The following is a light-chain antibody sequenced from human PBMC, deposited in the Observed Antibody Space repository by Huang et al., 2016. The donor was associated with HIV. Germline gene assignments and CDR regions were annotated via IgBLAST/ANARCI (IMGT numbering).Light chain of an antibody. CDR2: AAS. CDR3: QKYNSAPWT. J-gene: IGKJ1*01. V-gene: IGKV1-27*01. Sequence: DIQMTQSPSSLSASVGDRVTITVRASQSISNYLAWYQQKPGKVPKLLIYAASTLQSGGPSRFSGGGSGTEFNLTNNSLQPEDVATYYCQKYNSAPWTCGQGTKVEIK. CDR1: QSISNY.